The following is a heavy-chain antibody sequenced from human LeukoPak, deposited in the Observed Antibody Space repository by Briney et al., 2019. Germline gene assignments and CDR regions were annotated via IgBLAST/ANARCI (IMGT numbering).Heavy chain of an antibody. CDR1: GGAFSSYA. J-gene: IGHJ4*02. D-gene: IGHD2-15*01. CDR3: ARGKVAATPARFDY. V-gene: IGHV1-69*01. CDR2: IIPIFGTA. Sequence: SVKVSCMASGGAFSSYAISWVRQAPGQGLEWMGGIIPIFGTANYAQKFQGRVTITADESTSTAYMELSSLRSEDTAVYYCARGKVAATPARFDYWGQGTLVTVSS.